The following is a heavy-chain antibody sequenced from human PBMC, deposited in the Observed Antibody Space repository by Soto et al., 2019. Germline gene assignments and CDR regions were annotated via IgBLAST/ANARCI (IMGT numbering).Heavy chain of an antibody. CDR3: ARGRRGAAVAELTMPQH. Sequence: QVQLVQSGAEVKKPGSSVKVSCKASGGTFSSYAISWVRQAPGQGLEWLGGIIPIFGTATYAQKFKGRVTITADESTSTAYMELSSLRSEDTGVYYCARGRRGAAVAELTMPQHWGQGTLVTVSS. V-gene: IGHV1-69*01. CDR1: GGTFSSYA. J-gene: IGHJ1*01. D-gene: IGHD3-10*01. CDR2: IIPIFGTA.